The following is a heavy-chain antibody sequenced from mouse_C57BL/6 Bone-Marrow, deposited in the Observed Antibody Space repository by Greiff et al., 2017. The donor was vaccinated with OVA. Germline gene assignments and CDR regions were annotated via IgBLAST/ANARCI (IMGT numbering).Heavy chain of an antibody. CDR1: GFTFSSYG. Sequence: VQLKESGGDLVKPGGSLKLSCAASGFTFSSYGMSWVRQTPDKRLEWVATISSGGSYTYYPDSVKGRFTISRDNAKNTLYLQMSSLKSEDTAMYYCARPYYYGFDYWGQGTTLTVSS. CDR3: ARPYYYGFDY. V-gene: IGHV5-6*01. CDR2: ISSGGSYT. D-gene: IGHD1-1*01. J-gene: IGHJ2*01.